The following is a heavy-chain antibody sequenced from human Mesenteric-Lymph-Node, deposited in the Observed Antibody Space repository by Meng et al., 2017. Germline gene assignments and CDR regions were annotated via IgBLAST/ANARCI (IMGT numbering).Heavy chain of an antibody. CDR3: LKGGWGSVFDY. CDR2: IRSSDSAT. Sequence: GESLKISCAASGFTFSTCGMTGVRQAAGKGLEWVSTIRSSDSATYYADSVKGRFTISRDNSKNTLYLQMSSLRAEDTAFYYCLKGGWGSVFDYWGQGALVTVSS. D-gene: IGHD3-16*01. V-gene: IGHV3-23*01. J-gene: IGHJ4*01. CDR1: GFTFSTCG.